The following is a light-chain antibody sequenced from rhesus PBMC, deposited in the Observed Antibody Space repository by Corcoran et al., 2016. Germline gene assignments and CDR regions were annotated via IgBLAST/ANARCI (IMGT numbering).Light chain of an antibody. Sequence: DIQMTQSPSSLSASVGDTVTITCRARQGISSYLNWFQQKPGKAPKLLIYGASSMERGGPSRFSGSGSGTDFTLTISSLEPEDFAVYYCLQHNSYPFTFGPGTKLDIK. J-gene: IGKJ3*01. CDR2: GAS. V-gene: IGKV1-28*03. CDR3: LQHNSYPFT. CDR1: QGISSY.